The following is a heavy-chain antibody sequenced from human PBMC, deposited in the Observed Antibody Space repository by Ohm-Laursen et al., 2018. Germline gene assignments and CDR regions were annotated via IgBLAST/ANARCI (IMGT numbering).Heavy chain of an antibody. Sequence: GSLRLSCTASGFTLNSHWMHWVRQGPGEGLVWVSRIKSDGITSYADSVKGRFTISRDNAKNTLYLEMNSLRAEDTAIYYCAVPRLSVAAWGQGTLVTVSS. CDR3: AVPRLSVAA. D-gene: IGHD6-19*01. J-gene: IGHJ5*02. CDR1: GFTLNSHW. CDR2: IKSDGIT. V-gene: IGHV3-74*01.